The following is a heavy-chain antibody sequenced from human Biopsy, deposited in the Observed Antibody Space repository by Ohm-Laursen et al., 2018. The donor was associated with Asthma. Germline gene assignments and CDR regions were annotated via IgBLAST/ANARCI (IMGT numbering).Heavy chain of an antibody. V-gene: IGHV1-69*13. CDR2: INSVFGTT. D-gene: IGHD2-2*01. Sequence: SVNASRKFLGGTFTTYVIGWVRQAPGKGLEWMGGINSVFGTTTYPQKFQDRVTITADDSTSTVYMELSSLRSEDTAVYYCARKAGSCISRTCYSLDFWGQGTLVTVSS. CDR1: GGTFTTYV. CDR3: ARKAGSCISRTCYSLDF. J-gene: IGHJ4*02.